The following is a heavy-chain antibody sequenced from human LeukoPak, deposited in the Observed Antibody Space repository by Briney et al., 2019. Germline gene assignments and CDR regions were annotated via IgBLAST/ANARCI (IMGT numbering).Heavy chain of an antibody. Sequence: GGSLRLSCAASGFTYGDHIMNWVRQLPGKRLEWVAYVSGSGSTVYYADSVKGRFTVSRDNGKSSLYLQMNSLRVEDTALYYCVRQFASWGRGTLVTVSS. CDR3: VRQFAS. J-gene: IGHJ4*02. V-gene: IGHV3-48*01. CDR1: GFTYGDHI. CDR2: VSGSGSTV.